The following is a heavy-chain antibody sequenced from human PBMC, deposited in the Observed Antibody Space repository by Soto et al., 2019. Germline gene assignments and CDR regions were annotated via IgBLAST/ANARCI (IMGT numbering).Heavy chain of an antibody. CDR1: GGSISSGGYY. CDR3: ARVGYYDILTGYAFDI. D-gene: IGHD3-9*01. CDR2: IYYSGST. V-gene: IGHV4-31*03. Sequence: SETLSLTCTVSGGSISSGGYYWSWIRQHPGKGLEWIGYIYYSGSTYYNPSLKSRVTISVDTSKNQFSLKLSSVTAADTAVYYCARVGYYDILTGYAFDIWGQGTMVTVPS. J-gene: IGHJ3*02.